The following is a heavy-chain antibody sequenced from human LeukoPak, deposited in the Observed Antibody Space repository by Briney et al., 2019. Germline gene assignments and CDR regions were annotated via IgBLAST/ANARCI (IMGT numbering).Heavy chain of an antibody. CDR2: INPNSCGT. CDR3: ARDPGGLAIDY. J-gene: IGHJ4*02. D-gene: IGHD3/OR15-3a*01. Sequence: ASVKVSCKASGYTFTGYYMHWVRQAPGQGLEWMGWINPNSCGTNYAQKFQGRVTMTRDTSISTAYMELSRLRSDDTAVYYCARDPGGLAIDYWGQGTLVTVSS. V-gene: IGHV1-2*02. CDR1: GYTFTGYY.